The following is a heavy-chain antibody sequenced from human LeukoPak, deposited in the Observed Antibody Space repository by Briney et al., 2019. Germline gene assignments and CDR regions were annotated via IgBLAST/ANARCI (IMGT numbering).Heavy chain of an antibody. V-gene: IGHV3-23*01. CDR2: ISGSGGST. CDR3: AKDPGVLLWFGELSYFDY. Sequence: GGSLRLSCAASGFTFSSYAMSWVRQAPGKGLEWVSAISGSGGSTYYADSVKGRSTISRDNSKNTLYLQMNSLRAEDTAVYYCAKDPGVLLWFGELSYFDYWGQGTLVTVSS. J-gene: IGHJ4*02. D-gene: IGHD3-10*01. CDR1: GFTFSSYA.